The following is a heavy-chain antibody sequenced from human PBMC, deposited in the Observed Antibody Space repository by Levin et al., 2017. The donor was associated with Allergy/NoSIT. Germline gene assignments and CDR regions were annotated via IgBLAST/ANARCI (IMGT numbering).Heavy chain of an antibody. D-gene: IGHD3-10*02. J-gene: IGHJ4*02. V-gene: IGHV4-34*01. CDR1: GGSFSGYY. Sequence: GSLRLSCAVYGGSFSGYYWSWIRQPPGKGLEWIGEINHSGSTNYNPSLKSRVTISVDTSKNQFSLKLSSVTAADTAVYYCARGVTMWYWGQGTLVTVSS. CDR2: INHSGST. CDR3: ARGVTMWY.